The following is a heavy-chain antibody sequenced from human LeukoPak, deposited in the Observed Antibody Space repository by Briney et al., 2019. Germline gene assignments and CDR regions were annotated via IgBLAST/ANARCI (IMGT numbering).Heavy chain of an antibody. D-gene: IGHD3-22*01. CDR2: ISWNSGSI. J-gene: IGHJ3*02. V-gene: IGHV3-9*01. CDR1: GFTFDDYA. Sequence: GRSLRLSCAASGFTFDDYAMHWVRQGPGRGLEWVSGISWNSGSIGYADSVKGRFTISRDNAKNSLYLQMNSLRAEDTAVYYCARDTAVVVASDAFDIWGQGTMVTVSS. CDR3: ARDTAVVVASDAFDI.